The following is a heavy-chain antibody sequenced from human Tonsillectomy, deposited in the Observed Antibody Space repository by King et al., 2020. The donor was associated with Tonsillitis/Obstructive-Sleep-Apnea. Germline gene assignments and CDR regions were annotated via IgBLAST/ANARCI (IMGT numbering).Heavy chain of an antibody. CDR3: ARLGVPGRFDY. D-gene: IGHD1-26*01. CDR1: GGSISSSSYY. Sequence: QLQESGPGLGKPSETLSLTCTVSGGSISSSSYYWGWIRQPPGKGLEWIGNIYYSGSTYYNPSLKSRVTISVDTSKNQLSLKVSSVTAADTAVYYCARLGVPGRFDYWGQGTLVTVSS. J-gene: IGHJ4*02. V-gene: IGHV4-39*01. CDR2: IYYSGST.